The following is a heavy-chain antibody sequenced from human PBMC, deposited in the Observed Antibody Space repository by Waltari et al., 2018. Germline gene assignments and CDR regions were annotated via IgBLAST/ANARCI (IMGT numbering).Heavy chain of an antibody. CDR1: GGSISSSSYH. CDR2: IYYSGGN. V-gene: IGHV4-39*07. Sequence: QLQLQESGPGLVKPSETLSLTCTVSGGSISSSSYHWGWIRQPQGKGLKWFVSIYYSGGNYYNPYLKRRITILVDTSKEQFSLLMSSVTAANTAMYFCARTGMSTTTVHDTFDIWAQGTMVTVSS. CDR3: ARTGMSTTTVHDTFDI. J-gene: IGHJ3*02. D-gene: IGHD1-1*01.